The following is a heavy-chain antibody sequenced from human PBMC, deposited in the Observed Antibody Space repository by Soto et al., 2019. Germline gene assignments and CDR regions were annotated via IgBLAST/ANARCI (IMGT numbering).Heavy chain of an antibody. V-gene: IGHV4-4*07. CDR2: IYSSGRT. Sequence: QVHLQESGPGVVKASETLSLTCSLSGGSTSGKYWSWIRQSAGKGLEWIGLIYSSGRTHYNLSLGSRVSMSVAQNYFSLRLPSVTAADSAIYYCARDFDVNTALDYWYFDLWGRGTQVSVSS. CDR3: ARDFDVNTALDYWYFDL. CDR1: GGSTSGKY. J-gene: IGHJ2*01. D-gene: IGHD3-9*01.